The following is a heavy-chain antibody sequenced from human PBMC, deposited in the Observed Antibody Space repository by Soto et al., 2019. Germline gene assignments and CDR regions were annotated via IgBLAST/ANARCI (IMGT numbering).Heavy chain of an antibody. D-gene: IGHD5-12*01. Sequence: QVQLVQSGAEVKKPGSSVKVSCAASGCTFSSLGFTWVRQAPGQGLEWMGGIIPISGRTNFAPKFLGRVTITADESTRTTYTELTALTSDDTAIYYCATRGTQGRWLEFADYWGHGPLVTVSS. CDR3: ATRGTQGRWLEFADY. CDR1: GCTFSSLG. V-gene: IGHV1-69*01. J-gene: IGHJ4*01. CDR2: IIPISGRT.